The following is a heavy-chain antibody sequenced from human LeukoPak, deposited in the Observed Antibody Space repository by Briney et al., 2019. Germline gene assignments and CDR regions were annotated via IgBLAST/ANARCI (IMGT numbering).Heavy chain of an antibody. D-gene: IGHD3-3*01. CDR3: ARGYYDVLSGEFDY. CDR1: GDSVSSNSAA. CDR2: TYYRSKWYN. Sequence: PSQTLSLTCAISGDSVSSNSAAWNWIRQSPSRGLEWLGRTYYRSKWYNDYALSVKSRININPDTSKNQFSLQLNSVTPEDTAVYYCARGYYDVLSGEFDYWGQGTLVTVSS. V-gene: IGHV6-1*01. J-gene: IGHJ4*02.